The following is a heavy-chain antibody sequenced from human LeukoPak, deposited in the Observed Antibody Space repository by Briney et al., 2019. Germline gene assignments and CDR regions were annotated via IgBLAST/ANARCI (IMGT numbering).Heavy chain of an antibody. V-gene: IGHV1-18*01. CDR3: ARDGTYYYDSSGFYRYYYMDV. CDR2: ISAYNGNT. J-gene: IGHJ6*03. CDR1: GYTFTSYG. D-gene: IGHD3-22*01. Sequence: ASVKVSCKASGYTFTSYGISWVRQAPGQGLEWMGWISAYNGNTNYAQKLQGRVTMTTDTSTSTAYMELRSLRSDDTAVYYCARDGTYYYDSSGFYRYYYMDVWGKGTTVTVSS.